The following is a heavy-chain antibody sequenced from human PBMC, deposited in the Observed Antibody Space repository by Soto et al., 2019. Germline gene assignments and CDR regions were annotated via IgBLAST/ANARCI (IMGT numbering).Heavy chain of an antibody. CDR3: ARLYYYDSSGYYNFDY. D-gene: IGHD3-22*01. J-gene: IGHJ4*02. CDR1: GVSISSGGYY. V-gene: IGHV4-31*03. CDR2: IYYSGST. Sequence: SETLSLTCTVSGVSISSGGYYWSWIRQHPRKGLEWIGYIYYSGSTYYNPSLKSRVTISVDTSKNQFSLKLSSVTAADTAVYYCARLYYYDSSGYYNFDYWGQGTLVTVSS.